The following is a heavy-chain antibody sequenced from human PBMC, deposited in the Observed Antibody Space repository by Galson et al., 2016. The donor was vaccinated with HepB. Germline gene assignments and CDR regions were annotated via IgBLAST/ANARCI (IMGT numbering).Heavy chain of an antibody. J-gene: IGHJ4*02. CDR1: GDSVSSTSAN. CDR3: ARTSPFNTGTFDY. D-gene: IGHD1-7*01. CDR2: TYYKSKWYN. V-gene: IGHV6-1*01. Sequence: CAISGDSVSSTSANWNWIRQSPSRGLEWLGRTYYKSKWYNDYAVSVQSRITINPVTSKNQFSLQLDSMTPEDTAVYYCARTSPFNTGTFDYWGQGTLVTVSS.